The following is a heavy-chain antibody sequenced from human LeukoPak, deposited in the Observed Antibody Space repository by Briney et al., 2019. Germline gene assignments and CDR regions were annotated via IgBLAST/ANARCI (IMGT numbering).Heavy chain of an antibody. D-gene: IGHD5-18*01. J-gene: IGHJ4*02. CDR1: GFTFSSYA. CDR2: ISSDGSST. Sequence: TGGSLRLSCAASGFTFSSYAMSWVRQAPGKGPVWVSRISSDGSSTTYVDSVKGRFTISRDNAKNSLYLQMNSLRAEDTALYYCAKDIKAAMVIGYYFDYWGQGTLVTVSS. V-gene: IGHV3-74*01. CDR3: AKDIKAAMVIGYYFDY.